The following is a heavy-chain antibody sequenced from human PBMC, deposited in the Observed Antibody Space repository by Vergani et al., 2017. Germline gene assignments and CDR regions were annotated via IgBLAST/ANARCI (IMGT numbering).Heavy chain of an antibody. CDR3: ARPIPRSSDYYGSGSLDAFDI. CDR1: GGTFSSYA. D-gene: IGHD3-10*01. Sequence: QVQLVQSGAEVKKPGSSVKVSCKASGGTFSSYAISWVRQAPGQGLEWMGGIIPIFGTANYAQKFQGRVTITADESTSTAYMELSSLRSEDTAVYYCARPIPRSSDYYGSGSLDAFDIWGQGTMVTVSS. V-gene: IGHV1-69*01. J-gene: IGHJ3*02. CDR2: IIPIFGTA.